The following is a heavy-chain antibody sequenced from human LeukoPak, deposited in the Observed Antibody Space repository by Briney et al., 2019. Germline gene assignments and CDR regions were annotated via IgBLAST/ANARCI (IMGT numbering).Heavy chain of an antibody. CDR3: ARGPAHLVYYYDSSGYYSGVDWFDP. V-gene: IGHV1-2*04. D-gene: IGHD3-22*01. CDR1: GYTFTSYD. J-gene: IGHJ5*02. Sequence: ALVKVSCKASGYTFTSYDINWVRQATGQGLEWMGWMNPNSGGTNYAQKFQGWVTMTRDTSISTAYMELSRLRSDDTAVYYCARGPAHLVYYYDSSGYYSGVDWFDPWGQGTLVTVSS. CDR2: MNPNSGGT.